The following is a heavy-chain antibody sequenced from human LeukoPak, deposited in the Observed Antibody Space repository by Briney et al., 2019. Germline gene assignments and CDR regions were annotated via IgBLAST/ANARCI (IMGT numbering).Heavy chain of an antibody. CDR2: INWNGGST. J-gene: IGHJ4*02. V-gene: IGHV3-20*04. CDR1: GFTFDDYG. D-gene: IGHD3-22*01. Sequence: GGSLRPSCAASGFTFDDYGMSWVRQAPGKGLEWVSGINWNGGSTGYADSVKGRFTISRDNAKNSLYLQMNSLRAEDTALYYCARSRRYYDSSGYGGDYFDYWGQGTLVTVSS. CDR3: ARSRRYYDSSGYGGDYFDY.